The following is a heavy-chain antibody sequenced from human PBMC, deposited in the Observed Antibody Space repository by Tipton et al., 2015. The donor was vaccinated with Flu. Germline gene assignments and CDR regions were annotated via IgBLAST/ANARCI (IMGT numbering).Heavy chain of an antibody. CDR3: ARLTSWYFHADY. J-gene: IGHJ4*02. Sequence: TLSLTCTVSGGSISSYYWSWIRQPPGKGLEWIGYINYSGNTNYNPSLKSRVTISIHTSKNQFSLRLTSVTAADTAVYYCARLTSWYFHADYWGQGTLVTVSS. CDR1: GGSISSYY. V-gene: IGHV4-59*08. CDR2: INYSGNT. D-gene: IGHD6-13*01.